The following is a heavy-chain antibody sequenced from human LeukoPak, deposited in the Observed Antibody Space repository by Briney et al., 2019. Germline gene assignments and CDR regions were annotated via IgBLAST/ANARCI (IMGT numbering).Heavy chain of an antibody. CDR1: GFSFNSYA. D-gene: IGHD6-13*01. Sequence: GGSLRLSCAASGFSFNSYAMSWVRQAPGKGLEWVSSISSSSSYIYYADSVKGRFTISRDNAKNSLYLQMNSLRAEDTAVYYCARDGQQLVSDAFDIWGQGTMVTVSS. CDR2: ISSSSSYI. CDR3: ARDGQQLVSDAFDI. V-gene: IGHV3-21*01. J-gene: IGHJ3*02.